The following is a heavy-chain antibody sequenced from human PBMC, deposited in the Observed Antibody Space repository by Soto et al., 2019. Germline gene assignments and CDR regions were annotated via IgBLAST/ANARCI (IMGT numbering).Heavy chain of an antibody. D-gene: IGHD3-9*01. CDR2: GIPLFGTA. CDR1: GGTFSSYA. CDR3: VRCHNDIVTGYPYSYYSGMDV. J-gene: IGHJ6*02. Sequence: QVQLVQSGAEVKKPGSSVQVSCKASGGTFSSYAISWVRQAPGQGLEWMGGGIPLFGTANYAQKFQGRVTSTADESTNPAYMGLSSLRSEDTAVYYCVRCHNDIVTGYPYSYYSGMDVWGQGTTVTVSS. V-gene: IGHV1-69*01.